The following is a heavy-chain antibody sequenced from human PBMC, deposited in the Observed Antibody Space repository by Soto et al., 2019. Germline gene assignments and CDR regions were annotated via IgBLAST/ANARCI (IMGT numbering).Heavy chain of an antibody. CDR3: ARGDIVVVPAAGKYYYYYYMDV. V-gene: IGHV3-13*01. CDR2: IGTAGDT. D-gene: IGHD2-2*01. J-gene: IGHJ6*03. CDR1: GFTFSSYD. Sequence: EVQLVESGGGLVQPGGSLRLSCAASGFTFSSYDMHWVRQATGKGLEWVSAIGTAGDTYYPGSVKGRFTISRENAKNSLYRQMNSLRAGDTAVYYCARGDIVVVPAAGKYYYYYYMDVWGKGTTVTVSS.